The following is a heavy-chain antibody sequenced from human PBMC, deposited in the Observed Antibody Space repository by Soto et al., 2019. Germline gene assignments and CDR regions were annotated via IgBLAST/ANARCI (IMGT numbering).Heavy chain of an antibody. V-gene: IGHV2-5*02. Sequence: QITLKESGPTLVKPTQTLTLTCTFCGFSLSTSGVAVGWIRQPPGKALEWLALIYWDDDKRYSPSLKSRLTITKDTSKNQVVLTMTNMDPVDTATYYCAHRPSYCSGGSCYSGFDYWGQGTLVTVSS. D-gene: IGHD2-15*01. CDR3: AHRPSYCSGGSCYSGFDY. CDR2: IYWDDDK. CDR1: GFSLSTSGVA. J-gene: IGHJ4*02.